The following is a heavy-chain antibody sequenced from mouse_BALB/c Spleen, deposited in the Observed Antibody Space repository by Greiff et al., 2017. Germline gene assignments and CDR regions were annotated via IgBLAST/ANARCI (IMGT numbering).Heavy chain of an antibody. V-gene: IGHV14-3*02. J-gene: IGHJ3*01. CDR1: GFNIKDTY. CDR2: IDPANGNT. D-gene: IGHD1-2*01. CDR3: ARGYVAWFAY. Sequence: VHVKQSGAELVKPGASVKLSCTASGFNIKDTYMHWVKQRPEQGLEWIGRIDPANGNTKYDPKFQGKATITADTSSNTAYLQLSSLTSEDTAVYYCARGYVAWFAYWGQGTLVTVSA.